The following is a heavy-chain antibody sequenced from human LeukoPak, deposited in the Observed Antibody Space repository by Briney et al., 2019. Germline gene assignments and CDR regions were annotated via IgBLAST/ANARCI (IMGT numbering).Heavy chain of an antibody. Sequence: GGSLRLSCAASGFTFGNYGMSWVRQAPGRGLEWVSSISGSGGSTYYADSVKGRFTISRDNSKNTLFLQMNSLRAEDTAVYYCATEPYDSSGHYFSHFDYWGQGSLVTVSS. J-gene: IGHJ4*02. CDR3: ATEPYDSSGHYFSHFDY. D-gene: IGHD3-22*01. CDR2: ISGSGGST. V-gene: IGHV3-23*01. CDR1: GFTFGNYG.